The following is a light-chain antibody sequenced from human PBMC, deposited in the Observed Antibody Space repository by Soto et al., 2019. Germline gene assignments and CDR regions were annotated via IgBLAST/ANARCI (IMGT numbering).Light chain of an antibody. Sequence: IVLTQSPGTLSLSPGERATLSCRASQSVSSNNLAWYQQRPGQAPRVVIYGASTRATGIPERFSGSGSGSDFTLTISRLEPEDFAVYYCQQYDRSPFTFGPGTKVDIK. V-gene: IGKV3-20*01. CDR2: GAS. J-gene: IGKJ3*01. CDR1: QSVSSNN. CDR3: QQYDRSPFT.